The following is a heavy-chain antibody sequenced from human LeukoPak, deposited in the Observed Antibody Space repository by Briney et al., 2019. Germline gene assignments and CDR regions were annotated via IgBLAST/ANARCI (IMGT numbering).Heavy chain of an antibody. D-gene: IGHD6-13*01. CDR1: GFTFSSYS. CDR2: ISGSSSHI. V-gene: IGHV3-21*01. J-gene: IGHJ4*02. CDR3: ARVGLIAAAGTPDY. Sequence: GGSLRLSCAASGFTFSSYSMNWVRQAPGKGLEWVSSISGSSSHINYADSVKGRFTISRDNAKNSLYLQMNSLRAEDTAVYYCARVGLIAAAGTPDYWGQGTLVTVSS.